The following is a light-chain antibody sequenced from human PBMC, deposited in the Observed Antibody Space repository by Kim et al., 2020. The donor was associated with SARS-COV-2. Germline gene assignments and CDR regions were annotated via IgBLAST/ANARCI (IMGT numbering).Light chain of an antibody. J-gene: IGKJ4*01. CDR1: QSVTSNY. V-gene: IGKV3-20*01. CDR3: QQYGSSPR. Sequence: LSPGERATLSCRASQSVTSNYLAWYQQKPGQTPWLLIYGASSRATGIPDRFSGSGSGTDFTLTISRLEPEDFAVYYCQQYGSSPRFGGGTKVDIK. CDR2: GAS.